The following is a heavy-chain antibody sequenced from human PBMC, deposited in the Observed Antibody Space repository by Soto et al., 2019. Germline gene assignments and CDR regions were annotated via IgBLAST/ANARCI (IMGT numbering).Heavy chain of an antibody. CDR3: ARGAMANFDY. CDR2: FIAMLGTP. Sequence: SVKVSCKASGGTFGSQGIAWVRQAPGQGLEWMGGFIAMLGTPTYAKKVQGRATISADESLTSSYLELRSLGSEDTGVYFCARGAMANFDYWGQGTVVTVSS. CDR1: GGTFGSQG. V-gene: IGHV1-69*13. D-gene: IGHD5-18*01. J-gene: IGHJ4*02.